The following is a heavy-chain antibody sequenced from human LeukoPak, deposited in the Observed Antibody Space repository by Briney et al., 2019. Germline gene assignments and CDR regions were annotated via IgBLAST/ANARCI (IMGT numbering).Heavy chain of an antibody. CDR1: GYTFTAYS. CDR3: ARDGEVRQGHCTTTSCPIDY. D-gene: IGHD2-2*01. Sequence: ASVKVSCKASGYTFTAYSMHWVRQAPGQGLEYMGWINPNSGDRKYAQKFQGRVTMTRDTSMSTAYMELSGLRFDDTAVYYCARDGEVRQGHCTTTSCPIDYWGQGTLITVSS. J-gene: IGHJ4*02. V-gene: IGHV1-2*02. CDR2: INPNSGDR.